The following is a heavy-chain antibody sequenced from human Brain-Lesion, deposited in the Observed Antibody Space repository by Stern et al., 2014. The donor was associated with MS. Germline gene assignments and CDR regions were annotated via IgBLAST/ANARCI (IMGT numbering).Heavy chain of an antibody. CDR2: VSYDGSNK. CDR3: AKDRQYLTYFFDH. J-gene: IGHJ5*02. CDR1: GFTFGSCA. Sequence: VQLVESGGGVVQPGRPLRLSCVASGFTFGSCAMHWVRQAPGKGLEWGXGVSYDGSNKYYADSVKGRFTISRDNSQNTLYMQMSSLRPEDTAVYYCAKDRQYLTYFFDHWGQGSLVTVSS. V-gene: IGHV3-30*18. D-gene: IGHD2/OR15-2a*01.